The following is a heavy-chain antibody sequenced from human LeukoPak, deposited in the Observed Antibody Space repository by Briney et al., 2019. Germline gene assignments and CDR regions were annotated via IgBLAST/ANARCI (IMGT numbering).Heavy chain of an antibody. V-gene: IGHV4-61*08. D-gene: IGHD6-19*01. CDR2: IYYSGST. Sequence: SETLSLTCTVSGGSISSGDYYWSWIRQPPGKGLEWIGYIYYSGSTNYNPSLKSRVIISVDTSKNQFSLKLSSVTAADTAVYCCARGGIAVAGYFDYWGQGTLVTVSS. CDR1: GGSISSGDYY. CDR3: ARGGIAVAGYFDY. J-gene: IGHJ4*02.